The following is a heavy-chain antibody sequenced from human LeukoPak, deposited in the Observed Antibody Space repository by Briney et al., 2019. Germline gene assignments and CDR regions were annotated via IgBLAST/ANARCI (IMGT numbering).Heavy chain of an antibody. D-gene: IGHD3-10*01. Sequence: ASVKVSCKASSYSFNRYGISWVRQAPGQGLEWMGWISGYNGNTNYAQKFQGRVTMTRDTSISTAYMELSRLRSDDTAVYYCARGHRFGELSDWFDPWGQGTLVTVSS. CDR3: ARGHRFGELSDWFDP. J-gene: IGHJ5*02. CDR2: ISGYNGNT. CDR1: SYSFNRYG. V-gene: IGHV1-18*01.